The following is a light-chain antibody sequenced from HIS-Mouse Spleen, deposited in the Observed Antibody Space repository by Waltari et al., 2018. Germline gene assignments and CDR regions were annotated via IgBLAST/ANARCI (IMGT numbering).Light chain of an antibody. V-gene: IGLV3-10*01. CDR2: EDS. Sequence: SYELTQPPSVSVSPGQKARITCSGDALPKKYAYWYQQKSGQAPVLVIYEDSKRPSGNPERFSGSSSGTMATLTISGAQVEDEADYYCYSTDSSGNHRVFGGGTKLTVL. J-gene: IGLJ2*01. CDR3: YSTDSSGNHRV. CDR1: ALPKKY.